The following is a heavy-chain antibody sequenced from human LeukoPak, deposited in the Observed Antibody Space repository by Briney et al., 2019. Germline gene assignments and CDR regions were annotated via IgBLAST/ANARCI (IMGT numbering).Heavy chain of an antibody. D-gene: IGHD4-17*01. J-gene: IGHJ6*04. CDR2: INHSGST. CDR1: GGSFSGYY. V-gene: IGHV4-34*01. CDR3: ARGRANTVTTHYYGMDV. Sequence: SETLSLTCAVYGGSFSGYYWSWIRQPPGKELEWIGEINHSGSTNYNPSLKSRVTISVDTSKNQFSLKLSSVTAADTAVYYCARGRANTVTTHYYGMDVWGKGTTVTVSS.